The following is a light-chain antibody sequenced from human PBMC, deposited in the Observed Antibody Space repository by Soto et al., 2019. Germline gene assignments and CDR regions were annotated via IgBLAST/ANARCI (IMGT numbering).Light chain of an antibody. CDR1: LSISSD. V-gene: IGKV3-15*01. CDR2: GAS. CDR3: QQYNSWPS. Sequence: EIAMTQSPATLSVSPGERATLSCRASLSISSDLAWYQQQLGQAPRLLIYGASTRATGVPARFSGSESGTEFTLTISSLQSEDFAVYFCQQYNSWPSFGGGTKVEIK. J-gene: IGKJ4*01.